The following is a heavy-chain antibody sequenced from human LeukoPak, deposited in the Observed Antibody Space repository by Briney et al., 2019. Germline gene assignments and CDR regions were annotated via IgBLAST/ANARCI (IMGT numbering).Heavy chain of an antibody. J-gene: IGHJ4*02. V-gene: IGHV1-2*02. CDR3: ERARIVVVPAAMEYYFDY. CDR2: INPNSGGT. Sequence: GSVKVSCKASGYTFTGYYMHWVRQAPGQGLEWMGWINPNSGGTNYAQKFQGRVTMTRDTSISTACMEVGSLRSEYTAVYYCERARIVVVPAAMEYYFDYWGQGTLVTVSS. D-gene: IGHD2-2*01. CDR1: GYTFTGYY.